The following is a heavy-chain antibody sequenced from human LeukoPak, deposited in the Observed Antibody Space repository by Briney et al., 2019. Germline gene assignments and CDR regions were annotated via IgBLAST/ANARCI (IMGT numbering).Heavy chain of an antibody. CDR1: GYSISSGYY. CDR2: IYHSGST. Sequence: SETLSLTCAVSGYSISSGYYWGWIRQPPGKGLEWIGSIYHSGSTYYNPSLKSRVTISVDTSKNQFSLKLSSVTAADTAVYYCARADPYHYGSGSYRGQVDYWGQGTLVTVSS. V-gene: IGHV4-38-2*01. CDR3: ARADPYHYGSGSYRGQVDY. D-gene: IGHD3-10*01. J-gene: IGHJ4*02.